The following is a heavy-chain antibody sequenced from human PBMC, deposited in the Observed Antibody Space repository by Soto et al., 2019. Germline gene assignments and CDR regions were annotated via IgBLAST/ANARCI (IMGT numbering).Heavy chain of an antibody. CDR1: GFTFSSYS. Sequence: GGSLRLSCAASGFTFSSYSMNWVRLAPGKRLEWVSYISSSSSTIYYADSVKGRFTISRDNAKNSLYLQMNSLRDEDTAVYYCAREPEDSRSYSLYYGMDVWGQGTTVTVSS. CDR2: ISSSSSTI. D-gene: IGHD3-10*01. J-gene: IGHJ6*02. V-gene: IGHV3-48*02. CDR3: AREPEDSRSYSLYYGMDV.